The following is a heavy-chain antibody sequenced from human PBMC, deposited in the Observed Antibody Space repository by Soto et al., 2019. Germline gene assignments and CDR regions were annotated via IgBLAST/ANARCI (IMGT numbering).Heavy chain of an antibody. CDR2: ISSASSET. CDR1: GFSFSRVS. V-gene: IGHV3-21*01. J-gene: IGHJ4*02. Sequence: XVCLRLSCEACGFSFSRVSMNWVRQVPGKGLEWVASISSASSETWYADSVKGRFIISRDNAQNSLFLQMNTLRPEDSAIYYCARVAYWGPRTQVTVSS. CDR3: ARVAY.